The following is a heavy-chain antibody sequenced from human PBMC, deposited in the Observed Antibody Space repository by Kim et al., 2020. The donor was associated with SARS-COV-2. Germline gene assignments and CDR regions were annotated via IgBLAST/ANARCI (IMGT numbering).Heavy chain of an antibody. Sequence: SETLSLPCTVSGGSVSDTHYHWGWVRQSPGKGLEWIGSISYSGATEYNPSLGSRLTISIDTSKNQFPLHLTSVTATDTAVYYCARHWSFWEDLVAAGIGLSPLEVWGQGTRVTVSA. CDR1: GGSVSDTHYH. CDR3: ARHWSFWEDLVAAGIGLSPLEV. J-gene: IGHJ3*01. V-gene: IGHV4-39*01. CDR2: ISYSGAT. D-gene: IGHD3-10*01.